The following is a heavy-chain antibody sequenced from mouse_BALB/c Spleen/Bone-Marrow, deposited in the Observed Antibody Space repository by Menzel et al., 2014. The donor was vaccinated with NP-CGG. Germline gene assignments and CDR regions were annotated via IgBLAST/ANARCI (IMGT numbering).Heavy chain of an antibody. V-gene: IGHV1S41*01. Sequence: DLVKPGASVKLSCKASGYTFTSYWINWIKQRPGQGLEWIGRIAPGSGSTYYNEMFKGEATLTVDTSSSTAYTQLSSLSSEDSAVYFCARFPIYYGNYGAMDYWGQGTSVTVSS. J-gene: IGHJ4*01. D-gene: IGHD2-1*01. CDR1: GYTFTSYW. CDR3: ARFPIYYGNYGAMDY. CDR2: IAPGSGST.